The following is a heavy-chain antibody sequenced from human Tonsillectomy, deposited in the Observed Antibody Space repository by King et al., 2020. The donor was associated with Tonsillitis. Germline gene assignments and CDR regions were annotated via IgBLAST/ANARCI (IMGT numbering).Heavy chain of an antibody. CDR3: ARGLDYGDYVGYLDF. V-gene: IGHV1-2*02. J-gene: IGHJ4*02. CDR1: GYTFTGYY. D-gene: IGHD4-17*01. CDR2: INPNSGGT. Sequence: QLVQSGAEVKKPGASVKVSCKASGYTFTGYYMHWVRQAPGQGLEWMGWINPNSGGTNYAQKFQGRVTMTRDTSISTAYMELSRLRSDDTAGYYCARGLDYGDYVGYLDFWGQGTLVTVSS.